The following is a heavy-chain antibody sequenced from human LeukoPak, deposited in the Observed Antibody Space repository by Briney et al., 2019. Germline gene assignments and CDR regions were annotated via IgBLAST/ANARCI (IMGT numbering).Heavy chain of an antibody. CDR1: GFTFSSYA. CDR3: ARVGKDFWSGYYTYYYYYYMDI. CDR2: ISYDGSNK. Sequence: PGRSLRLSCAASGFTFSSYAMHWVRQAPGKGLEWVAVISYDGSNKYYAGSVKGRFTISRDNSKNTLYLQMNSLRAEDTAVYYCARVGKDFWSGYYTYYYYYYMDIWGKGTTVTVSS. D-gene: IGHD3-3*01. J-gene: IGHJ6*03. V-gene: IGHV3-30*01.